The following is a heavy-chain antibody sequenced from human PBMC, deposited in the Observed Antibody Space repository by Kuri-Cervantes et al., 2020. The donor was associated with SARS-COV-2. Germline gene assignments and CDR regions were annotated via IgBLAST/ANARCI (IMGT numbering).Heavy chain of an antibody. J-gene: IGHJ6*03. CDR1: GYTFTAYN. Sequence: ASVKVSCKSSGYTFTAYNIHWVRQAPGQGLEWLGWINPKSGGTNHAQEFQGRITMTRDTSISTVYMELTRLRSDDTAVYYCARDGQPIHPCNSGVCYYYYYYMDVWGKGTKVTVSS. V-gene: IGHV1-2*02. CDR3: ARDGQPIHPCNSGVCYYYYYYMDV. CDR2: INPKSGGT. D-gene: IGHD2/OR15-2a*01.